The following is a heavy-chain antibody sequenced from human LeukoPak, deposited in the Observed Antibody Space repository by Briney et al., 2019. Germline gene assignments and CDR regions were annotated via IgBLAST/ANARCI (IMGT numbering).Heavy chain of an antibody. CDR1: GYTFTSYD. V-gene: IGHV1-8*03. CDR2: MNPNSGNT. Sequence: ASVKVSCKASGYTFTSYDINWVRQATGQGLEWMGWMNPNSGNTGYAQKFQGRVTITRNTSISTAYMELSSLRSEDTAVYYCARTTEGYCRGRSCYSYYYYMDVWGKGTTVTVSS. D-gene: IGHD2-15*01. CDR3: ARTTEGYCRGRSCYSYYYYMDV. J-gene: IGHJ6*03.